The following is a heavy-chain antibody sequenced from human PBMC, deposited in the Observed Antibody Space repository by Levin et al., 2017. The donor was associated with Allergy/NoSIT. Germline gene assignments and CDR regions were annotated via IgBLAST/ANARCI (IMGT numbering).Heavy chain of an antibody. D-gene: IGHD3-16*02. Sequence: GESLKISCKASGYTFTGYYMHWVRQAPGQGLEWMGWINPNSGGMNFAQKFQGRVTMTRDTSISTAYMELRRLRSDDTAVYYCARELSGDPYYLYAMDVWGQGTTVTVSS. CDR1: GYTFTGYY. CDR2: INPNSGGM. V-gene: IGHV1-2*02. CDR3: ARELSGDPYYLYAMDV. J-gene: IGHJ6*02.